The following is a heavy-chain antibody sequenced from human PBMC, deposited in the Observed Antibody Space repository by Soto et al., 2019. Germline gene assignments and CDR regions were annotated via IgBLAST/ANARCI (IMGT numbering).Heavy chain of an antibody. J-gene: IGHJ4*02. CDR1: GFTVSSFY. V-gene: IGHV3-66*01. Sequence: EVQLVESGGGLVQPGGSLRLSCAASGFTVSSFYMTWVRQAPGKGLQWVAVISSGGSTYYADSVKGRFTISRDNSKNTLYLEMNSLRAEDTAVYYCARDTFGGAYDFLHGGQVTLVTVSS. CDR3: ARDTFGGAYDFLH. CDR2: ISSGGST. D-gene: IGHD3-3*01.